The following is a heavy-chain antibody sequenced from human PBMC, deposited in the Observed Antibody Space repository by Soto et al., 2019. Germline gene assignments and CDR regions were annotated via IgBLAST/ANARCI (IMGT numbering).Heavy chain of an antibody. CDR1: GGTFSSYA. J-gene: IGHJ4*02. CDR2: IIPIFGTA. CDR3: ARSSSREIVFDY. V-gene: IGHV1-69*13. Sequence: GASVKVSCRASGGTFSSYAISWVRQAPGQGLEWVGGIIPIFGTANYAQKFQGRVTITADESTSTAYMELSSLRSEDTAVYYCARSSSREIVFDYWGQGTLVTVSS. D-gene: IGHD6-6*01.